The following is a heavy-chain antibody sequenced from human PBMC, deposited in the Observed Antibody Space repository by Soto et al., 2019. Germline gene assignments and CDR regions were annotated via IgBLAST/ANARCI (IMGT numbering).Heavy chain of an antibody. CDR3: SRSLNS. J-gene: IGHJ5*02. V-gene: IGHV3-7*01. CDR1: GFTFSTYW. CDR2: INQDGSEK. Sequence: PGGSLRLSCAASGFTFSTYWMDWVRQTPGKGLEWVANINQDGSEKNYVDSVKGRFTISRDNAKNSLYLQMSSLTAEDSALYYCSRSLNSWGQGTLVP.